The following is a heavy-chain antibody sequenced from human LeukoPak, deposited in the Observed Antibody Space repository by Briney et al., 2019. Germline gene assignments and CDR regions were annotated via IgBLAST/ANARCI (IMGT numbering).Heavy chain of an antibody. J-gene: IGHJ4*02. Sequence: GGSLRLSCAASGFTFSSYWMHWVRHAPGKGLVWVSRINADGSRTIYADSVKGRFTISRDDAKNTLYLQMNSLRAEDTAMYYCAKDRGDAAFDYWGQGTLVTVSS. CDR3: AKDRGDAAFDY. CDR1: GFTFSSYW. CDR2: INADGSRT. D-gene: IGHD2-21*01. V-gene: IGHV3-74*01.